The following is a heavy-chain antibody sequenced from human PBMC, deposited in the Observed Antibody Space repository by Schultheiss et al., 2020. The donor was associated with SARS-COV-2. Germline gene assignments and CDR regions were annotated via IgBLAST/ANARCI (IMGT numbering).Heavy chain of an antibody. CDR2: IYYSGST. V-gene: IGHV4-38-2*01. CDR3: ARVRDYVWGSYRHFDY. J-gene: IGHJ4*02. D-gene: IGHD3-16*02. Sequence: SETLSLTCAVSGYSISSGYYWGWIRQPPGKGLEWIGYIYYSGSTNYNPSLKSRVTISVDTSKNQFSLKLSSVTAADTAVYYCARVRDYVWGSYRHFDYWGQGTLVTVSS. CDR1: GYSISSGYY.